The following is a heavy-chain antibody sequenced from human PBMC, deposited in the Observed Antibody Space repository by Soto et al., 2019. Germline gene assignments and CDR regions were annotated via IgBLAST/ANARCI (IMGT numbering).Heavy chain of an antibody. CDR2: IGGSGGTT. V-gene: IGHV3-23*01. D-gene: IGHD2-2*01. J-gene: IGHJ4*02. Sequence: EVQLLESGGGLVQPGGSLRLSCAASGFTFSTYAMSWVRQAPEKGLESVSAIGGSGGTTNYADSVKGRFTISRDNSKNTLFLRMNSLRAEDTAVYYCAKSYLQSSRWYEGDWGQGTLVTVSS. CDR1: GFTFSTYA. CDR3: AKSYLQSSRWYEGD.